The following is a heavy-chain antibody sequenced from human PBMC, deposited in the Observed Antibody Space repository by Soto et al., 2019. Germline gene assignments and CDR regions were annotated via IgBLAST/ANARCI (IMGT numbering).Heavy chain of an antibody. Sequence: QVQLVQSGAEVKKPGASVKVSCKASGYTFTSYDINWVRQATGQGLEWMGWMNPNSGNTGYAQKFQSRVTMTRNTSISTAYMELSSLRSEDTAVYYCARGNMPDYYYGMDVWGQGTTVTVSS. V-gene: IGHV1-8*01. CDR1: GYTFTSYD. CDR3: ARGNMPDYYYGMDV. D-gene: IGHD2-2*01. CDR2: MNPNSGNT. J-gene: IGHJ6*02.